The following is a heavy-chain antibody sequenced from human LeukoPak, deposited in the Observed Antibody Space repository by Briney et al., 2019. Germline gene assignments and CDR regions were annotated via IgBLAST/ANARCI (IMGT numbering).Heavy chain of an antibody. V-gene: IGHV3-30*04. D-gene: IGHD6-19*01. J-gene: IGHJ4*02. CDR3: TRDRGNPSGWDGGDY. CDR2: ISHDGSNK. CDR1: GFTFSNYP. Sequence: GGSLRLSCAASGFTFSNYPMHWGRQAQVKGQEWVAVISHDGSNKYYADSVKGRFTISRDNSKNTLYLQMNSLRAEDTALYYCTRDRGNPSGWDGGDYWGQGTLVTVS.